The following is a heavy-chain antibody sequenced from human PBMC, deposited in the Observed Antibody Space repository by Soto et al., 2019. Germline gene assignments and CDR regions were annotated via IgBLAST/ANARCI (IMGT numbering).Heavy chain of an antibody. CDR3: ATNEGRDGYSFDY. D-gene: IGHD5-12*01. J-gene: IGHJ4*02. Sequence: SVKVSCKASGVTFSRQDMRWVRQAPGQGLEWMGGIIPIFGTPQYAEKFQDRVKITADESTSTAYMELSSLTSEGTAVYYCATNEGRDGYSFDYWGQGTLVTVSS. V-gene: IGHV1-69*13. CDR1: GVTFSRQD. CDR2: IIPIFGTP.